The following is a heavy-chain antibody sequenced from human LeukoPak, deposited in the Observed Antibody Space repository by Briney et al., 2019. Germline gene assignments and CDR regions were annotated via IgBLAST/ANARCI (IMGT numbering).Heavy chain of an antibody. CDR3: VKDHFNSSSWSPFDH. J-gene: IGHJ4*02. CDR2: IRYDGSDK. CDR1: GFTFYSHG. D-gene: IGHD6-13*01. Sequence: PGGSLRLSCVTSGFTFYSHGMHWVRQAPGKGLEWVTFIRYDGSDKYYVDSVKGRFTVSRDNSKNTLYLQLTSLTTEDTASYYCVKDHFNSSSWSPFDHWGQGTLVTVSS. V-gene: IGHV3-30*02.